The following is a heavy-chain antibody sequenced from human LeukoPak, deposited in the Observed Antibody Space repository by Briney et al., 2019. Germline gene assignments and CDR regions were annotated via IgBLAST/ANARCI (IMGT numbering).Heavy chain of an antibody. V-gene: IGHV3-21*01. CDR3: ARESVVVPAANYYGMDV. Sequence: GGSLRLSCAASGFTFSSYSMNWVRQAPGKGLEWVSSISSSSSYIYYADSVKGRFTISRDNAKNSLYLQMNSLRAEDTAVYYCARESVVVPAANYYGMDVWGKGTTVTVS. CDR1: GFTFSSYS. CDR2: ISSSSSYI. J-gene: IGHJ6*04. D-gene: IGHD2-2*01.